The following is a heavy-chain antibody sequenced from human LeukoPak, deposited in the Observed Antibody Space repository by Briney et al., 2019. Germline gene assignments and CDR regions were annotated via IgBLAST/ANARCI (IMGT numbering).Heavy chain of an antibody. V-gene: IGHV7-4-1*02. Sequence: GASVKVSCKPSGYDFSIYTLNWVRQVPGQGPEWMGWMNTNTGKATYAQDFRGRFVFSFDSSVSTAYLEITSLKAADTAVYYCAREDGGLDVWGQGTTVIVSS. CDR2: MNTNTGKA. CDR1: GYDFSIYT. CDR3: AREDGGLDV. J-gene: IGHJ6*02.